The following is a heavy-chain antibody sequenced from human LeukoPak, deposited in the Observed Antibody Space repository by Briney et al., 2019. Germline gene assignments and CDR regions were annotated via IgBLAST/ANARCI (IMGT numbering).Heavy chain of an antibody. D-gene: IGHD1-26*01. Sequence: ASVKVSCKASGYTFTSYYMHWVRQAPGQGLEWMGIINPSGGSTSYAQKFQGRVTMTRDTSTSTVYMELSSLRSEDTAVYYCAREQGSGSPLGAFDIWGQGTMVTVSS. CDR3: AREQGSGSPLGAFDI. CDR2: INPSGGST. V-gene: IGHV1-46*01. CDR1: GYTFTSYY. J-gene: IGHJ3*02.